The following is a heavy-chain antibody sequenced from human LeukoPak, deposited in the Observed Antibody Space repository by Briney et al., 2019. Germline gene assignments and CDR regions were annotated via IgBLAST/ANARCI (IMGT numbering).Heavy chain of an antibody. Sequence: GGSLRLSCAASGFTFSTHSMHWVRQAPGKGLEWISYISSSSSAMLYADSVKGRFTISRDNSKNTLYLQMNSLKTEDTAVYYCCTDDDGGLGHWGQGTLVTVSS. V-gene: IGHV3-48*01. CDR1: GFTFSTHS. CDR2: ISSSSSAM. D-gene: IGHD5-24*01. CDR3: CTDDDGGLGH. J-gene: IGHJ4*02.